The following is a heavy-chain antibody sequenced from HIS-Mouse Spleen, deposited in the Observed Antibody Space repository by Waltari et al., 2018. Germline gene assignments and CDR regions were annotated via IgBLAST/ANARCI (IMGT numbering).Heavy chain of an antibody. D-gene: IGHD1-26*01. Sequence: QVQLVESGGGVVQPGRSLRLSCAASGFTFSSYGMHWVRQAPGKGLGWVAVISYDGSNKYDADSVKGRFTISRDNSKNTLYLQMNSLRAEDTAVYYCAKDRGSQFDYWGQGTLVTVSS. CDR1: GFTFSSYG. CDR2: ISYDGSNK. V-gene: IGHV3-30*18. CDR3: AKDRGSQFDY. J-gene: IGHJ4*02.